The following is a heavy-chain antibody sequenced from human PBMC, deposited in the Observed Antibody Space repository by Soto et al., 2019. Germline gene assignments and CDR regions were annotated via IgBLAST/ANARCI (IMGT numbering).Heavy chain of an antibody. V-gene: IGHV4-39*01. D-gene: IGHD6-19*01. CDR2: IYYSGST. J-gene: IGHJ4*02. CDR1: GGSISSNTYY. CDR3: SPQVSSAWYFDK. Sequence: QLQLQESGPGLVKPSETLSLTCTVSGGSISSNTYYWGWIRQPPGKGLEWIGSIYYSGSTYYSPSLKSRVTISVDTSKNQFSLQLTSVTAADTAVYYCSPQVSSAWYFDKWGQGTLVIVSS.